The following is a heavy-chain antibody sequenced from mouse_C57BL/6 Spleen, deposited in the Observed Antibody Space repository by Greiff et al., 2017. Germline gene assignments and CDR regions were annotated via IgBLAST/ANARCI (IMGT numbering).Heavy chain of an antibody. D-gene: IGHD2-14*01. CDR2: IDPETGGT. CDR3: TGGVRQKGCGD. CDR1: GYTFTDYE. V-gene: IGHV1-15*01. J-gene: IGHJ3*01. Sequence: VQVVESGAELVRPGASVTLSCKASGYTFTDYEMHWVKQTPVHGLEWIGAIDPETGGTAYNQKFKGKDRMTADKSSSTAYMELRSLTSEDSAVDYCTGGVRQKGCGDWGQGTLVT.